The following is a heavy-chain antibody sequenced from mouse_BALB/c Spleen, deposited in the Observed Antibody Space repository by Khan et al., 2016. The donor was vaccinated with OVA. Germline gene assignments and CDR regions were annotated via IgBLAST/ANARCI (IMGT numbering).Heavy chain of an antibody. Sequence: VQLQQSGPDLVKPGASVRISCKTSGYTFTDFNLDWVKQSHGKSLEWIGYIFPNNGDTGYNQKFKTKATLTVDSSSSTAYMELRSLTSEDSAVDYCSRSGYGSFAYWGQGTLVTVSA. CDR2: IFPNNGDT. CDR1: GYTFTDFN. J-gene: IGHJ3*01. CDR3: SRSGYGSFAY. D-gene: IGHD1-2*01. V-gene: IGHV1S29*02.